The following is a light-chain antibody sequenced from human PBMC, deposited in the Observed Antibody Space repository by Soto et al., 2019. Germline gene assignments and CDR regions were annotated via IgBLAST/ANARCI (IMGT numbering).Light chain of an antibody. CDR3: CAYAATYTYV. V-gene: IGLV2-23*01. Sequence: QSVLTRPASVSGSPGQSITITCTGTSSDVGKYNLVSWYQQHPGKAPKVMILQGYKRPSGVSNRFSGSKFGNTASLTISGLQAEDEAEYYCCAYAATYTYVFGTWTKVTVL. J-gene: IGLJ1*01. CDR1: SSDVGKYNL. CDR2: QGY.